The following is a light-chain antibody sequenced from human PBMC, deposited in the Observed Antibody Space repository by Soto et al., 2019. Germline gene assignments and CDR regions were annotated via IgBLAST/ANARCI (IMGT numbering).Light chain of an antibody. Sequence: ETVLTQSPATLSLSPGERSTLSCRASRSISTYLAWYQQKPGQAPRLLIYEALNRATGIPARFSGSGSGTDFTLTISSLEPEDFAVYYCQQRSNWPLTCGGGTKGDIK. J-gene: IGKJ4*01. CDR3: QQRSNWPLT. CDR2: EAL. CDR1: RSISTY. V-gene: IGKV3-11*01.